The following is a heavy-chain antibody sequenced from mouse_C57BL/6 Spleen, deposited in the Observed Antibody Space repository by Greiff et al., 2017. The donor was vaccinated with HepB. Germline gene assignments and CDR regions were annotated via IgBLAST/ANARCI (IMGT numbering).Heavy chain of an antibody. D-gene: IGHD1-1*01. CDR2: IYPGDGDT. J-gene: IGHJ2*01. CDR1: GYAFSSYW. Sequence: QVQLKQSGAELVKPGASVKISCKASGYAFSSYWMNWVKQRPGKGLEWIGQIYPGDGDTNYNGKFKGKATLTADKSSSTAYMQLSNLTSEDSAVYFCARTYYYGSSPLFDYWGQGTTLTVSS. V-gene: IGHV1-80*01. CDR3: ARTYYYGSSPLFDY.